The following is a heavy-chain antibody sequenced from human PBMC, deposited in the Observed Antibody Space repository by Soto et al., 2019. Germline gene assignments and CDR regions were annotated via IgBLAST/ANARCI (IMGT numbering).Heavy chain of an antibody. Sequence: GGSLSLSCAAAGFTFNDYAMHWVRQAPGKGLEWVSGINWNSGFIVYADSVKGRFTISRDNAKNSLYLQMNSLRAEDTAVYYCAREAAAAGGFDYWGQGTLVTVSS. CDR3: AREAAAAGGFDY. J-gene: IGHJ4*02. D-gene: IGHD6-13*01. V-gene: IGHV3-9*01. CDR2: INWNSGFI. CDR1: GFTFNDYA.